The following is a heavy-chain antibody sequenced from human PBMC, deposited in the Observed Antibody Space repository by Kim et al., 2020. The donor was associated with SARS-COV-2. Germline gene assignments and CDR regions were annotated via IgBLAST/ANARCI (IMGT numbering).Heavy chain of an antibody. J-gene: IGHJ4*02. V-gene: IGHV1-3*01. D-gene: IGHD6-25*01. CDR2: AGNGNT. CDR3: ATTSAL. Sequence: AGNGNTKYSQKFQGRVTITRDTSASTAYMELSSLRSEDTAVYYCATTSALWGQGTLVTVSS.